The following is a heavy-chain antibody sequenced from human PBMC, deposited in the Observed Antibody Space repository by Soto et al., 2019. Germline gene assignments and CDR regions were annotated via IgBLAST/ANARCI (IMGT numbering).Heavy chain of an antibody. D-gene: IGHD1-20*01. J-gene: IGHJ4*01. CDR3: ARADTLTGTTQYYFDY. CDR1: GYTFTIYG. V-gene: IGHV1-18*01. Sequence: AAVKVSCKAFGYTFTIYGISWVRQAPGQGLEWMGWIRAYNGQTNYAQKLQGRVTMTMDTSRNTAFMELRGLTSDDTAVYYCARADTLTGTTQYYFDYWGQGTLVTVSS. CDR2: IRAYNGQT.